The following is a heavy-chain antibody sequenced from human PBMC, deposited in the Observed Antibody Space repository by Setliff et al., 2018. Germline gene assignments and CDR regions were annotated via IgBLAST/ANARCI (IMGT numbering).Heavy chain of an antibody. CDR1: GYIFTNYW. V-gene: IGHV5-51*01. Sequence: PGESLKISCKASGYIFTNYWIGWVRQMPGKGLEWMGVIYPGDSDTRYSPSFQGQVTISADKSINTAYLQWSSLKASDTAIYYCARLLNGYNSYDYYYMDVWGKGTTVTVSS. J-gene: IGHJ6*03. D-gene: IGHD5-12*01. CDR3: ARLLNGYNSYDYYYMDV. CDR2: IYPGDSDT.